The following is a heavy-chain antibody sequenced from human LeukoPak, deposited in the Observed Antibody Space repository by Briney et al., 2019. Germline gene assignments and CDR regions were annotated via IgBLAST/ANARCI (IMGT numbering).Heavy chain of an antibody. Sequence: SETLSLTCAVYGGSFSVYYWSWIRQPPGKGLEWIGEINHSGSTNYNPSLKSRVTISVDTSKNQFSLKLSSVTAADTAVYYCAIRSRDGYNSLGWGQGTLVTVSS. CDR3: AIRSRDGYNSLG. CDR1: GGSFSVYY. V-gene: IGHV4-34*01. J-gene: IGHJ4*02. D-gene: IGHD5-24*01. CDR2: INHSGST.